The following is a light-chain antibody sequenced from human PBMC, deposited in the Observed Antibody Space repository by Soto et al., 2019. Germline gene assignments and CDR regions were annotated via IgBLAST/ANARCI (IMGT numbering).Light chain of an antibody. Sequence: DIQLTQSPSTLSASVGDRVPITCRASQSISSWLAWYQQKPGAAPKLLIYEASTLESGVPSRFSGSRSGTEFSLTVSSLQPDDFATYYCQQYNDSFPYTFGQGTKVDIK. CDR3: QQYNDSFPYT. CDR2: EAS. V-gene: IGKV1-5*03. CDR1: QSISSW. J-gene: IGKJ2*01.